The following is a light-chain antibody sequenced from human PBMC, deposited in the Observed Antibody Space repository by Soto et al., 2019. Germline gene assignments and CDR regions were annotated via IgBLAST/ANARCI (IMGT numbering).Light chain of an antibody. CDR1: SGSVSTSYY. J-gene: IGLJ3*02. CDR3: VLYMGSGYWV. Sequence: QTVVTQEPSFSVSPGRTVTLTCGLSSGSVSTSYYPSWYQQTPGQAPRTLIYSTNTRSSGVPDRFSGSILGNKAALTITGAQADDESDYYCVLYMGSGYWVFGGGTKRTVL. CDR2: STN. V-gene: IGLV8-61*01.